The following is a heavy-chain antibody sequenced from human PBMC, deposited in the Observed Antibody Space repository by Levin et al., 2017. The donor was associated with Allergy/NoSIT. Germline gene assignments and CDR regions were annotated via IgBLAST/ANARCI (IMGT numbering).Heavy chain of an antibody. J-gene: IGHJ4*02. Sequence: GEPLKISCQASGYSFTSFWFGWVRQRPGKGLEWMGLIFPSDSDTRVSPSFQGQIIMSVDKSINTAYLQWSSLKASDSAMYYCARRDSDGSNSFDFWGQGTLVTVSP. V-gene: IGHV5-51*01. D-gene: IGHD4-23*01. CDR1: GYSFTSFW. CDR3: ARRDSDGSNSFDF. CDR2: IFPSDSDT.